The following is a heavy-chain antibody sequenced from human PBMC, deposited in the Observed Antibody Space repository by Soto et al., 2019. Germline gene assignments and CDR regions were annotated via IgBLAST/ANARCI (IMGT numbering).Heavy chain of an antibody. CDR3: ARWRYCTNGVCYRDYYYGMDV. V-gene: IGHV1-18*04. Sequence: QVQLVQSGAEVKKPGASVKVSCKASGYTFTSYGISWVRQVPGQGLEWMGWISAYNGNTNYAQKLQGRVTMTTDTSTSTAYMELRSLRSDDTAVYYCARWRYCTNGVCYRDYYYGMDVWGQGTTVTVSS. D-gene: IGHD2-8*01. J-gene: IGHJ6*02. CDR1: GYTFTSYG. CDR2: ISAYNGNT.